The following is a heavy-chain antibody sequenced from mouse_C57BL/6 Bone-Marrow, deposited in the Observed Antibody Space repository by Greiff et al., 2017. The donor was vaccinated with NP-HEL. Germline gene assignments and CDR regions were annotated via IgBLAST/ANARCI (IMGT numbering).Heavy chain of an antibody. CDR3: ARWTRRGVGWYFDV. J-gene: IGHJ1*03. D-gene: IGHD1-3*01. CDR2: IHPNSGST. V-gene: IGHV1-64*01. Sequence: VQLQQPGAELVKPGASVKLSCKASGYTFTSYWMHWVKQRPGQGLEWIGMIHPNSGSTNYNEKFKSKATLTVDKSSSTAYMQLSSLTSEDSAVYYCARWTRRGVGWYFDVWGTGTTVTVSS. CDR1: GYTFTSYW.